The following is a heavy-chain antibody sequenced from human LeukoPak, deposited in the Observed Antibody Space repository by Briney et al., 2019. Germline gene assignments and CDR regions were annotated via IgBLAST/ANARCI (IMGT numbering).Heavy chain of an antibody. D-gene: IGHD6-19*01. Sequence: SETLSLTCTVSGGSISSYYWSWIRQPAGKGLEWVGRIYTSGSTNYSPSLKSRGTMSVDTSKNQFSLKLSSVTAADTAVYYCARERGYSSGWYPDYYFDYWGQGTLVTVSS. CDR2: IYTSGST. CDR1: GGSISSYY. CDR3: ARERGYSSGWYPDYYFDY. V-gene: IGHV4-4*07. J-gene: IGHJ4*02.